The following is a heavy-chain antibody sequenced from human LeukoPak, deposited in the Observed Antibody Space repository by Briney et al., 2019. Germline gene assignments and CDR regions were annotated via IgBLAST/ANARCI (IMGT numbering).Heavy chain of an antibody. Sequence: PGGSLRLSCAASGFTFDDYAMHWVRQAPGKGLEWVSGISWNSGSIGYADSAKGRFTISRDNAKNSLYLQMNSLRAEDTALYYCAKDTATGIAAAGFRDGMDVWGQGTTVTVSS. V-gene: IGHV3-9*01. CDR3: AKDTATGIAAAGFRDGMDV. CDR1: GFTFDDYA. CDR2: ISWNSGSI. J-gene: IGHJ6*02. D-gene: IGHD6-13*01.